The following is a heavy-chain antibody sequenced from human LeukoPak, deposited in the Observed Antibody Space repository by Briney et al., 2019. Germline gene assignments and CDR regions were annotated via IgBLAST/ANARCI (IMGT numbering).Heavy chain of an antibody. Sequence: SETLSLTCTVSGGFISSSSYYWGWIRQPPGKGLEWIGSIYYSGSTYYNPSLKSRATISVDTSKNQFSLKLSSVTAADTAVYYCARDGYDFWSGPIDYWGQGTLVTVSS. D-gene: IGHD3-3*01. CDR1: GGFISSSSYY. J-gene: IGHJ4*02. CDR2: IYYSGST. V-gene: IGHV4-39*02. CDR3: ARDGYDFWSGPIDY.